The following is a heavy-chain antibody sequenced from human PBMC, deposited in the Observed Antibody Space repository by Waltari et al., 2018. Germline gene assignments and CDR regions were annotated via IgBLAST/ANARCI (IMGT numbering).Heavy chain of an antibody. D-gene: IGHD6-6*01. CDR2: IRDDGSNK. V-gene: IGHV3-30*02. J-gene: IGHJ4*02. CDR3: AKNRLIAARPGGYFDY. Sequence: QVQLVESGGGVVQPGGSLRLSCAASGFTFSSYGMHWVRQAPGKGLEWVAFIRDDGSNKYYADSVKGRFTISRDNSKNTLYLQMNSLRAEDTAVYYCAKNRLIAARPGGYFDYWGQGTLVTVSS. CDR1: GFTFSSYG.